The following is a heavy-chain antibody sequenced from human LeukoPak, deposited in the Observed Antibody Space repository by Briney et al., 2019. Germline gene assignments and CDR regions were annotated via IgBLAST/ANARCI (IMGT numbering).Heavy chain of an antibody. J-gene: IGHJ1*01. D-gene: IGHD3-22*01. CDR2: INHSGST. V-gene: IGHV4-34*01. CDR3: AYSSGYQQH. CDR1: GGSLSDYY. Sequence: SETLSLTCAVYGGSLSDYYWSWIRQPPGKGLEWIGEINHSGSTNYNPSLKSRVTISVDTSKNQFSLKLSSVTAADTAVYYCAYSSGYQQHWGQGTLVTVSS.